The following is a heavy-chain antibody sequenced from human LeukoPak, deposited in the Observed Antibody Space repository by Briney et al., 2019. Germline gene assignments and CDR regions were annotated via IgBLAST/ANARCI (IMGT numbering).Heavy chain of an antibody. V-gene: IGHV1-69*13. J-gene: IGHJ6*02. D-gene: IGHD2-2*01. Sequence: ASVKVSCKASGGTFSSYAISWVRQAPGQGLEWMGGIIPIFGTANYAQKFQGRVTITADESTSTAYMELSSLRSEDTAVYYCARDCSSTSCYQDYYYYYGMDVWGQGTRSPSP. CDR3: ARDCSSTSCYQDYYYYYGMDV. CDR1: GGTFSSYA. CDR2: IIPIFGTA.